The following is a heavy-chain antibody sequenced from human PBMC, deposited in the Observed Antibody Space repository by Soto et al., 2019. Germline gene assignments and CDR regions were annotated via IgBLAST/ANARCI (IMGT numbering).Heavy chain of an antibody. CDR2: ISGSGGST. Sequence: EVQLLESGGGLVQPGGSLRLSCAASGFTFSSYAMSWVRQAPGKGLEWVSAISGSGGSTYYADSVKGRFTISRDNSKNTXYXXMNSLRAEDTAVYYCAKDQGGYCISTSCHPYGMDVWGQGTTVTVSS. CDR3: AKDQGGYCISTSCHPYGMDV. CDR1: GFTFSSYA. J-gene: IGHJ6*02. D-gene: IGHD2-2*01. V-gene: IGHV3-23*01.